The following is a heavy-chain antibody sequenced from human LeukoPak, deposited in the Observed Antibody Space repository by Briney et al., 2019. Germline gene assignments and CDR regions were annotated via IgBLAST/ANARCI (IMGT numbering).Heavy chain of an antibody. CDR3: TTDRVHSKNWYYFDY. V-gene: IGHV3-74*01. CDR2: INSDGSST. J-gene: IGHJ4*02. D-gene: IGHD1-1*01. Sequence: GGSLRLSCAASGFTFSTYWMHWVRQAPGKGLVWVSRINSDGSSTSYADSVKGRFTISRDNAKNTLYLQMNSLTTEDTAVYYCTTDRVHSKNWYYFDYWGQGTLVTVSS. CDR1: GFTFSTYW.